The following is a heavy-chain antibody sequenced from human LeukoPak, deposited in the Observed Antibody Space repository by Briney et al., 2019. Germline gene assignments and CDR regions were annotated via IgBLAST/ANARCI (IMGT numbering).Heavy chain of an antibody. CDR3: ARPYYYDSSGYSPWAFDL. CDR2: IYYSGST. D-gene: IGHD3-22*01. CDR1: GGSISSYY. J-gene: IGHJ2*01. Sequence: SETLSLTCTVSGGSISSYYWSWIRQPPGKGLEWIGYIYYSGSTNYNPSLKSRVTISVDTSKNQFSLKLSSVTAADTAVYYCARPYYYDSSGYSPWAFDLWGRGTLVTVSS. V-gene: IGHV4-59*01.